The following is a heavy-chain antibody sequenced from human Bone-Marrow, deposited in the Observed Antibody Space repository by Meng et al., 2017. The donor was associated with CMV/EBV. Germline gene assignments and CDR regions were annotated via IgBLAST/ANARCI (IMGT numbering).Heavy chain of an antibody. D-gene: IGHD3-3*01. CDR1: GFTFSSYW. J-gene: IGHJ4*02. Sequence: GESLKISCAASGFTFSSYWMSWVRQAPGKGLEWVANIKQDGSEKYYVDSVKGRFTISRDNAKNSLYLQMNSLRAEDTAVYYCARDFDYDFWSGYHDYWGQGTLVTVSS. CDR3: ARDFDYDFWSGYHDY. V-gene: IGHV3-7*01. CDR2: IKQDGSEK.